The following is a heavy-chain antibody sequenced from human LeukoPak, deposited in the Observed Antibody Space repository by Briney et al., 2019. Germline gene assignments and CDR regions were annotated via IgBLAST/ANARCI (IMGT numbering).Heavy chain of an antibody. Sequence: GGSLRLSCAASGFTVSSNYMSWVRQAPGKGLEWVSVIYSGGSTYYADSVKGRFTISRDNSKNTLYLQMNSLRAEDTAVYYCAREGVARNVGFFDYWGQGTLVTVSS. CDR2: IYSGGST. V-gene: IGHV3-66*01. D-gene: IGHD2-8*01. CDR1: GFTVSSNY. J-gene: IGHJ4*02. CDR3: AREGVARNVGFFDY.